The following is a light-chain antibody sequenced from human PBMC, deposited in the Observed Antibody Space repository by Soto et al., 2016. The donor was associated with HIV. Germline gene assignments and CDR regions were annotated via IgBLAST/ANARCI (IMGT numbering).Light chain of an antibody. V-gene: IGLV3-27*01. Sequence: SYELTQPSSVSVSPGQTARITCSGDVLANKYSRWFQQRPGQAPVLVIYKDTERPSGTPERFSGSSSGTTVTLTISGAQVEDEADYYCYSAADNNQGVFGGGTKLTVL. CDR2: KDT. CDR3: YSAADNNQGV. J-gene: IGLJ2*01. CDR1: VLANKY.